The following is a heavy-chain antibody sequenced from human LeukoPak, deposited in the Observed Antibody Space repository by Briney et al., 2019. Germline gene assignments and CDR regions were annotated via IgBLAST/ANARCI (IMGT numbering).Heavy chain of an antibody. CDR2: ISSSSSTI. D-gene: IGHD4-17*01. Sequence: PGGSLRLSCAASGFTFSSYSMNWVRQAPGKGLEWVSYISSSSSTIYYADSVKGRFTISRDNAKNSLYLQMNSLRAEDTAVYYCARVRSDYAPVPTVGNMDVWGQGTTVTVSS. CDR3: ARVRSDYAPVPTVGNMDV. J-gene: IGHJ6*02. V-gene: IGHV3-48*04. CDR1: GFTFSSYS.